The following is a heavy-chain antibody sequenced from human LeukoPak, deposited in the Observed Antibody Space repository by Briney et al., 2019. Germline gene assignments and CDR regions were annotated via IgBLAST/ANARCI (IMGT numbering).Heavy chain of an antibody. CDR1: GFTFSSYA. CDR3: ASEIIFGSFDY. V-gene: IGHV3-30*04. J-gene: IGHJ4*02. D-gene: IGHD3-3*01. CDR2: ISYDGSNK. Sequence: GGSLRLSCAASGFTFSSYAMHWVRQAPGKGLECVAVISYDGSNKYYADSVKGRFTISRDNSKNTQYLQMNSLRAEDTAVYYCASEIIFGSFDYWGRGTLVTVSS.